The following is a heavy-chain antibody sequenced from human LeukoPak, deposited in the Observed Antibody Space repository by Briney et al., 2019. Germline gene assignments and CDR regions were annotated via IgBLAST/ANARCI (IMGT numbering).Heavy chain of an antibody. CDR2: IRYDGSNK. CDR3: AKDLRFLEWFPSSIFDY. D-gene: IGHD3-3*01. Sequence: PGGSLRLSCAASGFTFSSYGMHWVRQAPGKGLEWVAFIRYDGSNKYYADSVKGRFTISRDNSKNTLYLQMNSLRAEDTAVYYCAKDLRFLEWFPSSIFDYWGQGTLVTASS. V-gene: IGHV3-30*02. CDR1: GFTFSSYG. J-gene: IGHJ4*02.